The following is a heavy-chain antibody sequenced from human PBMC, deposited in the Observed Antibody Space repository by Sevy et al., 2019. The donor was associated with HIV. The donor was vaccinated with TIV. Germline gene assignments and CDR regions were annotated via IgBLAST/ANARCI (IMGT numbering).Heavy chain of an antibody. D-gene: IGHD3-3*01. V-gene: IGHV1-18*01. Sequence: ASVKVSCTASGYMFTSYGISWVRQAPGQGHEWMGWISAYNDNTNYAQKLQGRVTLTTDTSTSTAYMELRSLRSDDTAVYYCARGYYDFWSGYYRRDAFDIWGQGTMVTVSS. CDR3: ARGYYDFWSGYYRRDAFDI. CDR2: ISAYNDNT. CDR1: GYMFTSYG. J-gene: IGHJ3*02.